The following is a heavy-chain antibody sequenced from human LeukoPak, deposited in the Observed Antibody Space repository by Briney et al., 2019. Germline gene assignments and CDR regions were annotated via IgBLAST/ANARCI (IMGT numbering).Heavy chain of an antibody. Sequence: GGSLRLSCTASGFTFSAYAMMWVRQAPGKGPEWASAIRGGGGSAFYADSVKGRFTISRDNSKYTLFSQMNSLRAEDTAVYYCARDPNGDYIGAFDMWGPGTMVTVSS. J-gene: IGHJ3*02. CDR2: IRGGGGSA. CDR1: GFTFSAYA. V-gene: IGHV3-23*01. D-gene: IGHD4-17*01. CDR3: ARDPNGDYIGAFDM.